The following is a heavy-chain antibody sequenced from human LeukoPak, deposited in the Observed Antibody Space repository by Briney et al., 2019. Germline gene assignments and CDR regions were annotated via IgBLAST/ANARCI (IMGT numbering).Heavy chain of an antibody. CDR3: ARHLSGITGYTYGRGIDY. V-gene: IGHV3-11*04. D-gene: IGHD5-18*01. Sequence: PGGSLRLSCAASGFTFSDNYMTWVRQAPGKGLEWLSYISGNGGVIQYADSVKGRFTISRDNAKKSLYLQMNSLGAEDTAVYYCARHLSGITGYTYGRGIDYWGQGTLLTVSS. CDR1: GFTFSDNY. J-gene: IGHJ4*02. CDR2: ISGNGGVI.